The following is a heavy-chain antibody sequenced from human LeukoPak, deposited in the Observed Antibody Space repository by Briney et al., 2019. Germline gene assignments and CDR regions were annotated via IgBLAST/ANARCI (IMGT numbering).Heavy chain of an antibody. V-gene: IGHV4-59*01. CDR2: IYYSGST. Sequence: PSETLSLTCTVSGGSISSYYWSWIRQPPGKGLEWIGCIYYSGSTNYNPSLKSRLTISIDTSKNQISLKLTSVTAADTAVYYCARVLNPWFGEFAFDYWGQGTLVTVSS. D-gene: IGHD3-10*01. J-gene: IGHJ4*02. CDR3: ARVLNPWFGEFAFDY. CDR1: GGSISSYY.